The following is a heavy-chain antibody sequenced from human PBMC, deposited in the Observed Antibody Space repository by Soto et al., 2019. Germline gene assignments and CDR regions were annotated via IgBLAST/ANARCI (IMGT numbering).Heavy chain of an antibody. CDR1: GGSISSYF. D-gene: IGHD6-19*01. J-gene: IGHJ5*02. CDR3: ARGLQGLGDNRLAP. CDR2: IYHSGTT. Sequence: SETLSLTCTVSGGSISSYFWSWIRQPPGKGLEWIAYIYHSGTTNYNPSLKSRATISLDTSKNQFSLRLSSVTAADTAVYYCARGLQGLGDNRLAPWGQGALVTVSS. V-gene: IGHV4-59*01.